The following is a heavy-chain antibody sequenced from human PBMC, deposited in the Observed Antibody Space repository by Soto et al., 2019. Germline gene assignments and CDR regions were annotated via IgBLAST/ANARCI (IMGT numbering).Heavy chain of an antibody. CDR1: GFTFSSYG. V-gene: IGHV3-30*03. CDR2: ISYDGSNK. CDR3: ASSVTTSPIYYYYYGMDA. D-gene: IGHD4-4*01. J-gene: IGHJ6*02. Sequence: GGSLRLSCAASGFTFSSYGMHWVRQAPGKGLEWVAVISYDGSNKYYADSVKGRFTISRDNSKNTLYLQMNSLRAEDTAVYYCASSVTTSPIYYYYYGMDAWGQGTTVTVSS.